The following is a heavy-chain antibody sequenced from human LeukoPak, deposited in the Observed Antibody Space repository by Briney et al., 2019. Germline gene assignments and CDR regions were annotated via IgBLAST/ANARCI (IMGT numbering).Heavy chain of an antibody. CDR1: GYSFTNYW. Sequence: GESLKISCKGFGYSFTNYWIAWVRQMAEKGLEWMGIIYPDDSDTKYSPSFQGQVTISADKSISTAYLQWSNLKASDTAMYYCARRGSGGYDPIDYWGQGTLVTVSS. CDR3: ARRGSGGYDPIDY. D-gene: IGHD5-12*01. CDR2: IYPDDSDT. J-gene: IGHJ4*02. V-gene: IGHV5-51*01.